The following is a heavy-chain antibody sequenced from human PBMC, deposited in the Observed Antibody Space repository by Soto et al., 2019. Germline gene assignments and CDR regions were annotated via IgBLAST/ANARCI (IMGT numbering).Heavy chain of an antibody. CDR3: AKLTYGDPVDY. D-gene: IGHD4-17*01. V-gene: IGHV3-23*01. CDR1: GFTFSKYA. CDR2: VSSSGGST. Sequence: EVQLLESGGGLVQPGGSLRLSCAASGFTFSKYAMNWVRQAPGKGLEWVSTVSSSGGSTSYADSVKGRFTISRDNSENTLYLQMNSLRAEDTAVYSCAKLTYGDPVDYWGQGTLVTVSS. J-gene: IGHJ4*02.